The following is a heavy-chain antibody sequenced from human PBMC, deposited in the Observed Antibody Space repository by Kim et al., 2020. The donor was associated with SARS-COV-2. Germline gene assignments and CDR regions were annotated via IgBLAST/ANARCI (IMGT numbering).Heavy chain of an antibody. CDR1: GFTFGDYA. Sequence: GGSLRLSCTGSGFTFGDYAMTWFRQAPGKGLEWVGFIRSKAYGGTTEYAASVKGRFNISRDDSKSIAFLQMNSLKTEDTAVYYCLSTYFSDSSGYRGGQGTLVTVSS. CDR2: IRSKAYGGTT. V-gene: IGHV3-49*03. J-gene: IGHJ4*02. D-gene: IGHD3-22*01. CDR3: LSTYFSDSSGYR.